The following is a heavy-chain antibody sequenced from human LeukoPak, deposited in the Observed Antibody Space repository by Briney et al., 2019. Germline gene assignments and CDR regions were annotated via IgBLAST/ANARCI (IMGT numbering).Heavy chain of an antibody. CDR2: IYHSGST. Sequence: SETLSLTCTVSGYSISSGYYWGWIRQPPGKGLEWIGSIYHSGSTYYNPSLKSRVTISVDTSKNQFSLKLSSVTAADTAVYYCARQGVYYDILTGYDRPSSALKDWGQGTLVTVSS. J-gene: IGHJ4*02. V-gene: IGHV4-38-2*02. CDR1: GYSISSGYY. CDR3: ARQGVYYDILTGYDRPSSALKD. D-gene: IGHD3-9*01.